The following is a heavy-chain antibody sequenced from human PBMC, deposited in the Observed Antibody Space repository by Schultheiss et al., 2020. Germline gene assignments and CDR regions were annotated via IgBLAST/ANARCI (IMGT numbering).Heavy chain of an antibody. J-gene: IGHJ6*03. Sequence: SETLSLTCAVSGGSISSSSYYWGWIRQPPGKGLEWIGYINYSGTTYNNPSLKSRVIMSVDTSKSQLSLRLSSVTAADTAVYYCARNNFEFWGGYQYYYMDVWGKGTTVTVSS. CDR3: ARNNFEFWGGYQYYYMDV. V-gene: IGHV4-39*07. CDR2: INYSGTT. CDR1: GGSISSSSYY. D-gene: IGHD3-3*01.